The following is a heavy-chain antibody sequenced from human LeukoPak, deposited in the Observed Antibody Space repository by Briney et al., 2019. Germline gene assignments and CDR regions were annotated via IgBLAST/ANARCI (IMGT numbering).Heavy chain of an antibody. CDR1: GGTSSSYA. V-gene: IGHV1-69*06. J-gene: IGHJ6*03. CDR2: IIPIFGTA. CDR3: ARVRQQPDYYYYYYMDV. D-gene: IGHD6-13*01. Sequence: GASVKVSCKASGGTSSSYAISWVRQAPGQGLEWMGGIIPIFGTANYAQKFQGRVTITADKSTSTAYMELSSLRSEDTAVYYCARVRQQPDYYYYYYMDVWGKGTTVTVSS.